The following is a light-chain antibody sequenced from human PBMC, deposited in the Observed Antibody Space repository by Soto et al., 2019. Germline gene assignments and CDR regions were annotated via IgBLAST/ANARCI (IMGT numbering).Light chain of an antibody. V-gene: IGKV3D-15*01. CDR3: QQYDNSPIT. CDR2: GAS. Sequence: EVVMTQSPATLSVSLGDRATLSCRASQSVSSNLAWYQQKPGQAPRLLIYGASTRATGIPDRFSGSGSGTDFTLTISGLDPEDFAVYYCQQYDNSPITFGQGTRLEIK. CDR1: QSVSSN. J-gene: IGKJ5*01.